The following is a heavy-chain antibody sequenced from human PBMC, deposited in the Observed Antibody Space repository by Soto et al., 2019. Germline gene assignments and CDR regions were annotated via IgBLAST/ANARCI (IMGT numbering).Heavy chain of an antibody. CDR2: SSATGAGT. J-gene: IGHJ4*02. CDR1: GFTFSSYG. D-gene: IGHD1-7*01. V-gene: IGHV3-23*01. Sequence: EVQLLDSGGGLVQPGGSLRLSCAASGFTFSSYGMTWVRQAPGKGLEWVSFSSATGAGTYYADSVKDRFTISRDNSKNTLYLQMTSLRAADTAVYYCAKDSRAGGNYGFYSDFWGQGALVIVSS. CDR3: AKDSRAGGNYGFYSDF.